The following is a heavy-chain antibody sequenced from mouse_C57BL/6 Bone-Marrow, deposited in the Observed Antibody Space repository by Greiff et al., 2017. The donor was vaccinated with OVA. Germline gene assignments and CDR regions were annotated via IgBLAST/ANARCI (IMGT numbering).Heavy chain of an antibody. CDR2: IDPEDGET. J-gene: IGHJ1*03. Sequence: VQLKESGAELVKPGASVKLSCTASGFNIKDYYMHWVKQRTEQGLEWIGRIDPEDGETKYAPKFQGKATITADTSSNTAYLQLSSLTSEDTAVYYCARKAITTVGYFDVWGTGTTVTVSS. CDR1: GFNIKDYY. V-gene: IGHV14-2*01. D-gene: IGHD1-1*01. CDR3: ARKAITTVGYFDV.